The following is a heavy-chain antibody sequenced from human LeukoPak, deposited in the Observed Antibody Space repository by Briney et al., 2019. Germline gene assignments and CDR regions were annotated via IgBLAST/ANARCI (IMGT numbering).Heavy chain of an antibody. CDR2: IKGDGGVK. V-gene: IGHV3-7*01. D-gene: IGHD5-24*01. CDR3: ARDWRDGYNWVFDY. CDR1: GSTIGSYW. J-gene: IGHJ4*02. Sequence: PGGSLRLSCAASGSTIGSYWMTWVRQAPGKGLEWVANIKGDGGVKNYVDSVKGRFTISRDNAKNLLYLQMNSLRAEDTAVYYCARDWRDGYNWVFDYWGQGPLVTV.